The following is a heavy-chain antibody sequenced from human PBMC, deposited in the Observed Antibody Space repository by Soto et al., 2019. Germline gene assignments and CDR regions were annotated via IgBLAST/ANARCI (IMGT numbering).Heavy chain of an antibody. Sequence: PGESLKISCKGSGYSFTSYWIGWVRQMPGKGLEWMGIIYPGDSDTRYSPSFQGQVTISADKSISTAYLQWSSLKASDTAMYYCARHGGEGSSSPSLYYYGMDVWGQGTTVTVSS. CDR1: GYSFTSYW. CDR2: IYPGDSDT. D-gene: IGHD6-6*01. V-gene: IGHV5-51*01. CDR3: ARHGGEGSSSPSLYYYGMDV. J-gene: IGHJ6*02.